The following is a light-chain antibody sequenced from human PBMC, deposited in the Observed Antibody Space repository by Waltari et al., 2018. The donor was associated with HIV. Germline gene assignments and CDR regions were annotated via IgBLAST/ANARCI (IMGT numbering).Light chain of an antibody. V-gene: IGKV4-1*01. CDR1: QSVLYSSNNKNY. J-gene: IGKJ4*01. CDR3: QQYYSTPLT. Sequence: RATINCKSSQSVLYSSNNKNYLAWYQQKPGQPPKLLIYWASTRESGVPDRFSGSGSGTDFTLTISSLQAEDVAVYYCQQYYSTPLTFGGGTKVEIK. CDR2: WAS.